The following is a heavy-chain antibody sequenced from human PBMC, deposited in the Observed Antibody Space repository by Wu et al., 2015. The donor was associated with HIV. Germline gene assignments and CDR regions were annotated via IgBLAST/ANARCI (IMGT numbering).Heavy chain of an antibody. V-gene: IGHV1-2*02. CDR2: INPNTGAA. CDR1: GYXFSAYY. D-gene: IGHD5-18*01. CDR3: ASGIQAGGANF. Sequence: QVQLVQSGAEVKNPGASMRVSCKTSGYXFSAYYMHWVRQAPGQGLEWMGRINPNTGAADSAQKFQGRVTLTRDTSVNTAYMVLGRLRLDDTAIYYCASGIQAGGANFWGQGTLVTVSS. J-gene: IGHJ4*02.